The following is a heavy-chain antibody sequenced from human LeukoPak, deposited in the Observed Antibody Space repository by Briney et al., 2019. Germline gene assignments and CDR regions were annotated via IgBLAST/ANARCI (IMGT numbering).Heavy chain of an antibody. D-gene: IGHD3-10*01. CDR3: ARHLWRGGTTDSFDI. V-gene: IGHV4-59*08. Sequence: PSETLSLTCTVSGGSISRDYWNWIRQPPAQGLEWIGDIDYSGRTNYNPSLKSRVTISVDTSKNQFSLKLSPVTAADTAVYYCARHLWRGGTTDSFDIWGQGTMVSVSS. J-gene: IGHJ3*02. CDR1: GGSISRDY. CDR2: IDYSGRT.